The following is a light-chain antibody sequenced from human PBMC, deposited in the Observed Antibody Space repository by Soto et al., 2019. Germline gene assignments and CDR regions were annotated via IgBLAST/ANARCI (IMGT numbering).Light chain of an antibody. J-gene: IGKJ1*01. V-gene: IGKV1-5*01. CDR1: QSISSW. CDR3: QQYNSWT. Sequence: DIQMTQSPSTLSASVGDRVTITCRASQSISSWLAWYQQKPGKAPKLLIYDASSLESGVPSRFSGSGSGTEFNLTISSLQPDDFATYYCQQYNSWTFGQGTKVDIK. CDR2: DAS.